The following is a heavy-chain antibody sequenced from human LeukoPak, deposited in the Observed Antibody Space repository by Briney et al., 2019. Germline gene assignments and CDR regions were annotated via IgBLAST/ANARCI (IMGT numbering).Heavy chain of an antibody. V-gene: IGHV1-69*04. CDR3: ARSSKVLLWFGENYYYGMDV. CDR1: GGTFSSYA. J-gene: IGHJ6*02. Sequence: SVKVSCKASGGTFSSYATSWVRQAPGQGLEWMGRIIPIFGIANYAQKFQGRVTITADKSTSTAYMELSSLRSEDTAVYYCARSSKVLLWFGENYYYGMDVWGQGTTVTVSS. CDR2: IIPIFGIA. D-gene: IGHD3-10*01.